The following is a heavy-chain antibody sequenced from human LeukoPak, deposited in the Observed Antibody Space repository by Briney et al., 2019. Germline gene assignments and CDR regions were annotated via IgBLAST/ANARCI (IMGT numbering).Heavy chain of an antibody. CDR3: AGAGGSGYYDSSGYYPHAFDI. CDR1: GYTFTSYG. CDR2: ISAYNGNT. Sequence: GASVKVSCKASGYTFTSYGISWVRQAPGQGLEWMGWISAYNGNTNYAQKLQGRVTMTTDTSTSTAYMELRSLRSDDTAVYYCAGAGGSGYYDSSGYYPHAFDIWGQGTMVTVSS. D-gene: IGHD3-22*01. J-gene: IGHJ3*02. V-gene: IGHV1-18*01.